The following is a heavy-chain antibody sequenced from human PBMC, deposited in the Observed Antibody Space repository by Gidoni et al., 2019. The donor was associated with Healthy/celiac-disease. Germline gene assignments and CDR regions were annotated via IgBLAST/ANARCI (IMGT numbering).Heavy chain of an antibody. CDR2: IYYSGST. CDR3: ALDSSGYLGYAFDI. D-gene: IGHD3-22*01. Sequence: QVQLQESGPGLVKPSQTLSLTCTVSGGSISSGGYYWSWIRQHPGKGLEWIGYIYYSGSTYYNPSLKSRVTISGDTSKNQFSLKLSSVTAADTAVYYCALDSSGYLGYAFDIWGQGTMVTVSS. CDR1: GGSISSGGYY. V-gene: IGHV4-31*03. J-gene: IGHJ3*02.